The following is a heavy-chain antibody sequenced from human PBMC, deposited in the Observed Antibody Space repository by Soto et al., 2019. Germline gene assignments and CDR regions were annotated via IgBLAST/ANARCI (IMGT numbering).Heavy chain of an antibody. J-gene: IGHJ6*02. CDR3: AKGRGTYYDGMDV. V-gene: IGHV4-31*03. CDR2: IYYSGST. Sequence: ASETLSLTCTVSGGSIRSGGYYWSWIRQHPGKGLEWIGYIYYSGSTYYNPSLKSRVTISVDTSKNQFSLKLSSVTAADTAVYFCAKGRGTYYDGMDVWSQGTTVTVSS. CDR1: GGSIRSGGYY.